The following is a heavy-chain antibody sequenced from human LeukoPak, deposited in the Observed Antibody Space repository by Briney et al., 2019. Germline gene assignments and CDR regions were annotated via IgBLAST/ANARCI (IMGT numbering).Heavy chain of an antibody. CDR3: ARGPPESSSSDY. CDR2: IDSKNGDT. D-gene: IGHD6-13*01. V-gene: IGHV1-2*02. J-gene: IGHJ4*02. CDR1: GYTFTAYY. Sequence: ASVKVSCKASGYTFTAYYMHWVRQAPGQGLEWMGWIDSKNGDTKYAQKFQSRLIITRDTSIGIAYMELRSLISDDTAVYYCARGPPESSSSDYWGQGTLVTVSS.